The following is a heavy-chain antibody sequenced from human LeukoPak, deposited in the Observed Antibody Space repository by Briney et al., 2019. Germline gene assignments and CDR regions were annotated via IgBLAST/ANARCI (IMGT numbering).Heavy chain of an antibody. J-gene: IGHJ4*02. D-gene: IGHD3-22*01. CDR3: AKDRYDSGGYSSYYFDC. CDR1: GFTFNNFA. Sequence: GGSLRLSCAASGFTFNNFAVNWVRQAPGKGLEWVSSIRGSGDSTYYAESVKGRFTISRDNSKNTLFLQMNSLRAEDTAVYYCAKDRYDSGGYSSYYFDCWGQGTLVTVSS. CDR2: IRGSGDST. V-gene: IGHV3-23*01.